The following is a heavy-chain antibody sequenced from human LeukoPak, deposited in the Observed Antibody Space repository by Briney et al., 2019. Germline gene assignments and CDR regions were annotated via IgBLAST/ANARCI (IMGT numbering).Heavy chain of an antibody. D-gene: IGHD3-10*01. CDR3: AKGGRGVIRFWFDP. V-gene: IGHV3-43*01. CDR1: GFTFDDYT. J-gene: IGHJ5*02. CDR2: ISWDGGST. Sequence: GGSLRLSCAASGFTFDDYTMHWVRQAPGKGLEWVSLISWDGGSTYYADSVKGRFTISRDNSKNSLYLQMNGLRTEDTALYYCAKGGRGVIRFWFDPWGQGTLVTVSS.